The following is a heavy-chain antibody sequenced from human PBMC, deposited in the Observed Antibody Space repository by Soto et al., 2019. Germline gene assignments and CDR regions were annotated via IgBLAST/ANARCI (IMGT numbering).Heavy chain of an antibody. J-gene: IGHJ4*02. CDR3: ARDGYSGYDLYY. CDR2: INPNSGGT. Sequence: ASVKVSCKASGYTFTGYYMHWVRRGPGQGLEWMGWINPNSGGTNYAQKFQGWVTMTRDTSISAAYMELSRLRSDDTAVYYCARDGYSGYDLYYWGQGTLVTVSS. V-gene: IGHV1-2*04. CDR1: GYTFTGYY. D-gene: IGHD5-12*01.